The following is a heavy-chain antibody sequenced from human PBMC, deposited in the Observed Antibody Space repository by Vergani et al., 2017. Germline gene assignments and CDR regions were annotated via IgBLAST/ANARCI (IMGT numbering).Heavy chain of an antibody. CDR3: TRSECSGTTCYGHYFDL. CDR2: IKSDGGT. Sequence: EVQLVESGGDLVQPGRSLRLSCTASGFRVTTYYMSWVRQAPGKGLEWVSVIKSDGGTSYAESVRGRFTISRDTSRNAVYLQMNILRVEDTGVYYCTRSECSGTTCYGHYFDLWGHGILVTVSS. D-gene: IGHD2-15*01. CDR1: GFRVTTYY. J-gene: IGHJ4*01. V-gene: IGHV3-66*02.